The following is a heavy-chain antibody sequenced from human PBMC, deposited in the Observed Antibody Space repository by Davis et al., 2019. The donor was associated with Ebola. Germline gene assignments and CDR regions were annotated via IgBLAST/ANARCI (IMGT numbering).Heavy chain of an antibody. D-gene: IGHD1-26*01. CDR3: ARGSGRAGATCPIDY. J-gene: IGHJ4*02. V-gene: IGHV1-8*01. Sequence: AASVKVSCNASGYTFTSYDINWVRQATGQGLEWMGWMNPNSGNTGYAQKFQGRVTMTRNTTTSTAYMELSSLRSEDTAVYYCARGSGRAGATCPIDYWGQGTLVTVSS. CDR2: MNPNSGNT. CDR1: GYTFTSYD.